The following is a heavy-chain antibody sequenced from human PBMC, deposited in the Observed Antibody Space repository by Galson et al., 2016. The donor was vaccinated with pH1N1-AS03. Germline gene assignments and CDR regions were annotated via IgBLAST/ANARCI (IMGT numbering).Heavy chain of an antibody. Sequence: SVKVSCKASGGTFSSYAISWVRQAPGQGLEWMGGIIAMIGTANYDQKVQGRVTITADKSTSTAYMELSSLRSGDTAVYYCARDANYDVWSGHDAFDIWGQGTMVTVSS. V-gene: IGHV1-69*06. CDR1: GGTFSSYA. J-gene: IGHJ3*02. CDR2: IIAMIGTA. CDR3: ARDANYDVWSGHDAFDI. D-gene: IGHD3-3*01.